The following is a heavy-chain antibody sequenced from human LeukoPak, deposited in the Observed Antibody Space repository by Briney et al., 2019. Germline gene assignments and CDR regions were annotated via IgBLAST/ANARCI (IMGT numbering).Heavy chain of an antibody. CDR2: IRYDGSNK. J-gene: IGHJ4*02. V-gene: IGHV3-30*02. Sequence: PGGSLRLSCAASGFTFSGYWMSWVRQAPGKGLEWVAFIRYDGSNKFYADSVKGRFTISRDNSKNTLYLQVNSLRVEDTAVYYCAKDRSSVEYFDYWGQGTLVTVSS. D-gene: IGHD2-2*01. CDR3: AKDRSSVEYFDY. CDR1: GFTFSGYW.